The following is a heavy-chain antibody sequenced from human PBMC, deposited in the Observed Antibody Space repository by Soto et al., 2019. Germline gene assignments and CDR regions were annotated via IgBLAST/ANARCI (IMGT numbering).Heavy chain of an antibody. CDR2: IYPGDSDT. CDR1: GYSFTSYW. J-gene: IGHJ4*02. Sequence: GESLKISCKGSGYSFTSYWIGWVRQMPGKGLEWMGIIYPGDSDTRYSPSFQGQVTISADKSISTAYLQWSSLKASDTAMYYCARQRCSGGSCSWGIDYWGQGTLVTVSS. CDR3: ARQRCSGGSCSWGIDY. V-gene: IGHV5-51*01. D-gene: IGHD2-15*01.